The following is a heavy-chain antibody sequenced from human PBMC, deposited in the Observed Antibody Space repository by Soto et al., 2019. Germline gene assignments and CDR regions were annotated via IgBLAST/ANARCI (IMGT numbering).Heavy chain of an antibody. Sequence: GASVKVSCKASGYTFTGYYMHWVRQAPGQGLEWMGWINPNSGGTNYAQKFQGRVTMTRDTSISTAYMELSRLRSDDTAVYYCAKITGPLWEGWFDPWGQGTLVTVPQ. J-gene: IGHJ5*02. V-gene: IGHV1-2*02. CDR2: INPNSGGT. CDR3: AKITGPLWEGWFDP. CDR1: GYTFTGYY. D-gene: IGHD1-20*01.